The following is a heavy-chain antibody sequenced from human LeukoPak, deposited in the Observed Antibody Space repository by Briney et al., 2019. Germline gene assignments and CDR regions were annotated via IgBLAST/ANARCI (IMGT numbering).Heavy chain of an antibody. CDR3: ARCQERGSGGSCSEGIDY. CDR2: ISYDGSKK. V-gene: IGHV3-30-3*01. D-gene: IGHD2-15*01. CDR1: GFTFSSFA. J-gene: IGHJ4*02. Sequence: PGGSLRLSCATSGFTFSSFAMHWVREAPDKGLEWVAVISYDGSKKYYADSAKGRFTISRDNSKNTLYLQMSSLRPEDTAVYYCARCQERGSGGSCSEGIDYWGQGTLVTVSS.